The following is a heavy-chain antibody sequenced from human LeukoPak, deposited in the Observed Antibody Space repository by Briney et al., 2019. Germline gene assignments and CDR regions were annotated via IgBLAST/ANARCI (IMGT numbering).Heavy chain of an antibody. Sequence: KPSETLSLTCAVYGGSFSGYYWSWIRQPPGKGLEWIGEINHSGSTNYNPSLKSRVTISVDTSKNQFSLKLSSVTAADTAVYYCARGLRENSSQDHDYFDYWGQGTLVTVSS. CDR1: GGSFSGYY. V-gene: IGHV4-34*01. J-gene: IGHJ4*02. CDR3: ARGLRENSSQDHDYFDY. CDR2: INHSGST. D-gene: IGHD2/OR15-2a*01.